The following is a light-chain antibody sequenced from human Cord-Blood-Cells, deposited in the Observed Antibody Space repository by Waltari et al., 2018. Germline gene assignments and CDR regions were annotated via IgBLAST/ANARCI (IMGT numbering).Light chain of an antibody. J-gene: IGLJ2*01. CDR1: SSDVGGYNY. V-gene: IGLV2-11*01. Sequence: QSALTQPRSVSGSPGQSVTISCTGTSSDVGGYNYVSWYQQHPGKAPKLMIYDVSKRPSGVPDRFSGSKSGNTASLTISGLQAEDEADYYCCSYAGSYTFERMVFGGGTKLTVL. CDR2: DVS. CDR3: CSYAGSYTFERMV.